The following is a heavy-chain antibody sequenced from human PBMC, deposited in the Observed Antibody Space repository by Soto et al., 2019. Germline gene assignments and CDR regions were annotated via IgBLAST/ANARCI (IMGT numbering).Heavy chain of an antibody. V-gene: IGHV3-13*01. Sequence: GGSLRLSCAASGFTFSNYDMHWVRQAAGKGLEWVATIASTGDRNYPGSVKGRFTISRENAKNSLYLQMNSLRAEDTAVYYCGRVGYSYGYDYWGQGTLVTVSS. J-gene: IGHJ4*02. CDR1: GFTFSNYD. D-gene: IGHD5-18*01. CDR3: GRVGYSYGYDY. CDR2: IASTGDR.